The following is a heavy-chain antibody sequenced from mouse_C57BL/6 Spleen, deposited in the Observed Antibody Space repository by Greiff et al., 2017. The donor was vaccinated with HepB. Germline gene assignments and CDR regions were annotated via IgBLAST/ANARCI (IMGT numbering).Heavy chain of an antibody. CDR1: GFTFSSYA. CDR3: TRGADYYAMDY. J-gene: IGHJ4*01. Sequence: EVKLVESGEGSVKPGGSLKLSCAASGFTFSSYAMSWVRQTPEKRLEWVAYISSGGDYIYYADTVKGRFTISRDNARNTLYLQMSSLKSEDTAMYYCTRGADYYAMDYWGQGTSVTVSS. CDR2: ISSGGDYI. V-gene: IGHV5-9-1*02.